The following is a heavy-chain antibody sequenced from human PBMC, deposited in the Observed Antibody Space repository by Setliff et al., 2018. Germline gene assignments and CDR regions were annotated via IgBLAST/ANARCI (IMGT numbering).Heavy chain of an antibody. Sequence: SETLSLTCNVSGVSIANTASYWSWIRQPAGKTLEWIGQVYVGGNTYYNPSFESRVSISVDRSNNQFSLKLTSVTAADTAVYYCARMSGFLYMDVWGKGTTVTVS. V-gene: IGHV4-61*09. CDR2: VYVGGNT. CDR1: GVSIANTASY. J-gene: IGHJ6*03. D-gene: IGHD3-3*01. CDR3: ARMSGFLYMDV.